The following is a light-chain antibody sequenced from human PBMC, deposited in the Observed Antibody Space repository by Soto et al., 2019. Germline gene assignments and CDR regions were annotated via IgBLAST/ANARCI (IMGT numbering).Light chain of an antibody. J-gene: IGKJ1*01. CDR1: QTISIY. V-gene: IGKV1-39*01. Sequence: DIQMTQSPSSLSASVGDRVTITCRASQTISIYLNWYQQKPGKAPKLLIYTASNLQSGAPSRFSGSGSGTDFTLTITSLQPEDFATYYCQQSYSSPWTFGQGTRVEIK. CDR2: TAS. CDR3: QQSYSSPWT.